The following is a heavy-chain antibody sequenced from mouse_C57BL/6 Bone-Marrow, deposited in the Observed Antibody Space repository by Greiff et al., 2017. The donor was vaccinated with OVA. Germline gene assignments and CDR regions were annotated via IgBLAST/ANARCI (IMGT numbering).Heavy chain of an antibody. J-gene: IGHJ3*01. CDR2: INPYNGGT. CDR1: GYTFTDYY. V-gene: IGHV1-19*01. Sequence: EVQLQQSGPVLVKPGASVKMSCKASGYTFTDYYMNWVKQSHGKSLEWIGVINPYNGGTSYNQKFKGKATLTVDKSSSTAYMELNSLTSEDSAVYYCTRLGYYGYDGFAYWGQGTLVTVSA. D-gene: IGHD2-2*01. CDR3: TRLGYYGYDGFAY.